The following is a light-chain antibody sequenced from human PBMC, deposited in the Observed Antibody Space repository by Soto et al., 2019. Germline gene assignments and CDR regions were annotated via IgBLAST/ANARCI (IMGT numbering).Light chain of an antibody. CDR1: QSVSSGS. CDR3: HQYGSSLT. Sequence: EIVLTQSPGTLSLSPGDRATLSCRASQSVSSGSLAWYQQNPGQAPRLLIYGASSRAAGIPDRFSGGGSGTDFPLTINRLEPEDFAVYYFHQYGSSLTFGQETRLEIK. V-gene: IGKV3-20*01. J-gene: IGKJ5*01. CDR2: GAS.